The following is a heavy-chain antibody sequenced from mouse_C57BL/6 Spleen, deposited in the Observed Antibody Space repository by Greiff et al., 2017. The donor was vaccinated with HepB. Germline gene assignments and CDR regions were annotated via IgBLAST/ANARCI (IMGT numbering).Heavy chain of an antibody. J-gene: IGHJ2*01. V-gene: IGHV1-15*01. CDR3: TRRTTVVADDFDY. D-gene: IGHD1-1*01. Sequence: QVQLQQSGAELVRPGASVTLSCKASGYTFTDYEMHWVKQTPVHGLEWIGAIDPETGGTAYNQKFKGKAILTADKSSSTAYMELRSLTSEDSAVYYCTRRTTVVADDFDYWGQGTTLTVSS. CDR1: GYTFTDYE. CDR2: IDPETGGT.